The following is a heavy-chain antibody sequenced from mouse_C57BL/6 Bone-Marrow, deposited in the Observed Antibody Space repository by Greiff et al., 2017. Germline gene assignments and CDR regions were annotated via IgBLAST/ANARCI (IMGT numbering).Heavy chain of an antibody. CDR3: ARQLRAMDY. D-gene: IGHD2-4*01. Sequence: EVMLVESGGGLVKPGGSLKLSCAASGFTFSSYAMSWVRQTPEKRLEWVATISDGGSYTYYPDNVKGRFTISRDNAKNNLYLQMSHLKSEDTAMYYCARQLRAMDYCGQGTSVTVSS. CDR2: ISDGGSYT. V-gene: IGHV5-4*03. CDR1: GFTFSSYA. J-gene: IGHJ4*01.